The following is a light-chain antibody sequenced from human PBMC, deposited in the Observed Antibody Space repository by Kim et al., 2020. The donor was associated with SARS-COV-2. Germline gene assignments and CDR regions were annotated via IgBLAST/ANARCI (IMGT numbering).Light chain of an antibody. CDR1: KLGDNY. CDR2: QHT. CDR3: QAWDSSTAV. J-gene: IGLJ3*02. Sequence: SYELTQPPSVSVSPGQTASITCSGSKLGDNYAYWYQKKPGQSPVLVIYQHTKRPSGISQRFSGSSSGNTATLTISRAQTMDEADYYCQAWDSSTAVFGGGTQLTVL. V-gene: IGLV3-1*01.